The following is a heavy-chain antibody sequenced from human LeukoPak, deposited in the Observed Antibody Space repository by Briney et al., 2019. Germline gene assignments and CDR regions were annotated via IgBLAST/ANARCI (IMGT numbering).Heavy chain of an antibody. V-gene: IGHV1-8*01. Sequence: GASVKVSCKASGYTFTSYDINWVRQATGQGLEWMGWMNPNSGNTGYAQKFQGRVTMTRNTSVSTAYMELRSLRSDDTAVYYCARDGSVTVTDYYYYYMDVWGKGTTVTVSS. D-gene: IGHD4-17*01. CDR1: GYTFTSYD. CDR2: MNPNSGNT. J-gene: IGHJ6*03. CDR3: ARDGSVTVTDYYYYYMDV.